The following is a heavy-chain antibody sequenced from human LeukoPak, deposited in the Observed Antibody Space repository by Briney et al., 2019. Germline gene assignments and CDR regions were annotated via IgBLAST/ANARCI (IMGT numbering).Heavy chain of an antibody. J-gene: IGHJ5*02. D-gene: IGHD3-10*01. V-gene: IGHV3-30*18. CDR2: ISYDGSNK. CDR3: AKGAGGSGSYYNAEAWFDP. CDR1: GFTFSSYG. Sequence: PGRSLRLSCAASGFTFSSYGMYWVRQAPGKGLEWVAVISYDGSNKYYADSVKGRFTISRDNSKNTLYLQMNSLRAEDTAVYYCAKGAGGSGSYYNAEAWFDPWGQGTLVTVSS.